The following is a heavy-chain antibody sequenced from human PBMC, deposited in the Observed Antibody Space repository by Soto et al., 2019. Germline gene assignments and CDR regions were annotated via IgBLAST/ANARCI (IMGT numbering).Heavy chain of an antibody. J-gene: IGHJ4*02. Sequence: GGSLRLSCSASGFVFGDYAVTWVRQAPGKGLEWVGVVRSETYGGSTEYAASVKGRFRISRDDSESIAYLQMTGLKTEDTAVYYCTRGRGTSGWYADYWGKGILVTVSS. CDR2: VRSETYGGST. D-gene: IGHD6-13*01. CDR1: GFVFGDYA. V-gene: IGHV3-49*04. CDR3: TRGRGTSGWYADY.